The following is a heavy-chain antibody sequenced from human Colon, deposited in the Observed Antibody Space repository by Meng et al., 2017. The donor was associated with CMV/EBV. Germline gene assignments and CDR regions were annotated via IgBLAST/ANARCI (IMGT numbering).Heavy chain of an antibody. Sequence: GGSLRPSCAFSGLSFKSYAMTWVRQAPGQGLGWVAVISSSGDETYYADSVQGRFIVSRDNAKSTLFLQINGLGAEDTAIYYCAKNLFVPPAIMSVFAPNDYWGQGMLVTVSS. J-gene: IGHJ4*02. CDR2: ISSSGDET. CDR3: AKNLFVPPAIMSVFAPNDY. V-gene: IGHV3-23*01. D-gene: IGHD2-2*02. CDR1: GLSFKSYA.